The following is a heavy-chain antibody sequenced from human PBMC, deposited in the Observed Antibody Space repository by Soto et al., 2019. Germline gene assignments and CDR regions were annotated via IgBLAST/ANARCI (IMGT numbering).Heavy chain of an antibody. CDR1: GGSISSYY. Sequence: SETLSLTCTVSGGSISSYYWSWIRQPPGKGLEWIGYIYYSGSTNYNPSLKSRVTISVDTSKNQFSLKLSSVTAADTAVYYCARLSYTAIVNAFYIWGKGTMVTV. D-gene: IGHD3-16*02. J-gene: IGHJ3*02. V-gene: IGHV4-59*01. CDR3: ARLSYTAIVNAFYI. CDR2: IYYSGST.